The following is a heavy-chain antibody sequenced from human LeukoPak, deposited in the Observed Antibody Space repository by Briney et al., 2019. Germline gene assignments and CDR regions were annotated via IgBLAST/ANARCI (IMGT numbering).Heavy chain of an antibody. CDR1: GFTFSSYW. V-gene: IGHV3-7*03. CDR3: ARRYFDY. Sequence: PGGSLRLSCVASGFTFSSYWMNWVRQAPGKGLEWVANIKQDGSEKYYVDSVKGRFTISRDNAKNSLYLHMNSLRAEDTAVYYCARRYFDYWGQGTLVTVSS. J-gene: IGHJ4*02. CDR2: IKQDGSEK.